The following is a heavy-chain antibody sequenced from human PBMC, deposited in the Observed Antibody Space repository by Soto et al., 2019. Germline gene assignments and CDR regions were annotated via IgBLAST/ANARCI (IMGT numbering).Heavy chain of an antibody. J-gene: IGHJ4*02. CDR1: GFIFSNYE. D-gene: IGHD2-2*01. Sequence: PGGSLRLSCAASGFIFSNYEVDWVRQAPGKGLEWVSTFSGSGTTTYYADSVRGRFTVSRDNSRNTLFLQMNSLRAEDTAVYFCAKDSSSVPAAFDYWGQGTLVTVSS. CDR2: FSGSGTTT. V-gene: IGHV3-23*01. CDR3: AKDSSSVPAAFDY.